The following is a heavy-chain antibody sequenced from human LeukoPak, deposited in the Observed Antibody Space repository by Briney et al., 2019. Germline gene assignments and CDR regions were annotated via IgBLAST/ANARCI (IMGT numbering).Heavy chain of an antibody. J-gene: IGHJ3*01. CDR1: GFTFSSYG. V-gene: IGHV3-30*02. CDR2: IRYDGNDK. Sequence: PGGSLRLXCAASGFTFSSYGMHWVRQAPGKGLEWVACIRYDGNDKYYADSVKGRFTISRDNSKNTLYLQMDSLRAEDTSVFYCAKDRTELMLYANDVVDFWGQGTMVTVSS. CDR3: AKDRTELMLYANDVVDF. D-gene: IGHD2-8*01.